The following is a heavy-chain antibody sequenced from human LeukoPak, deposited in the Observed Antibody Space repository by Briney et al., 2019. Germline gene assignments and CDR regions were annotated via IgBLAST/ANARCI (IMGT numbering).Heavy chain of an antibody. CDR3: ARDLGYGMDV. V-gene: IGHV3-21*04. CDR2: VDNDGSDT. CDR1: GFTFSSYS. J-gene: IGHJ6*02. Sequence: GSLRLSCAASGFTFSSYSMNWVRQAPGKGLEWVSRVDNDGSDTIYADSVRGRFTISRDNAKNSLYLQMNSLRAEDTAVYYCARDLGYGMDVWGQGTTVTVSS. D-gene: IGHD7-27*01.